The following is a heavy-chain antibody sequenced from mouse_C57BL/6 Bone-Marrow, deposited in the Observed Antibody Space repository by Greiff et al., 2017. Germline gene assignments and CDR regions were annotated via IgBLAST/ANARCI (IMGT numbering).Heavy chain of an antibody. D-gene: IGHD1-1*01. CDR3: AIEDYGSSYWYFDV. Sequence: VKLVESGAELVRPGASVKLSCKASGYTFTDYYINWVKQRHGQGLEWIARIYPGSGNTYYNEKFKGKATLTAEKSSSTAYMQLSSLTSEDSAVYFCAIEDYGSSYWYFDVCGTGTTVTVSS. J-gene: IGHJ1*03. V-gene: IGHV1-76*01. CDR2: IYPGSGNT. CDR1: GYTFTDYY.